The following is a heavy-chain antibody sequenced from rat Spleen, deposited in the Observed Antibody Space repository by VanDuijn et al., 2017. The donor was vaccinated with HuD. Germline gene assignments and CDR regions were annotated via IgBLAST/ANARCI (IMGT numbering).Heavy chain of an antibody. CDR3: ASRDY. Sequence: EVQLVESDGGLVQPGRSLKLSCAASGFTFSDYYMAWVRQAPTKGLEWVATISYDGSSTYYRDSVKGRFTISRDNAKSTLYLQMDSLRSEDTATYYCASRDYWGQGVMVTVSS. CDR1: GFTFSDYY. J-gene: IGHJ2*01. V-gene: IGHV5-29*01. CDR2: ISYDGSST.